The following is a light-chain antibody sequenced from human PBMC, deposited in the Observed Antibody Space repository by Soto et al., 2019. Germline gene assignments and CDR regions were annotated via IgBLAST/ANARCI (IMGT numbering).Light chain of an antibody. CDR3: QQYSTAWT. Sequence: DIVMTQSPESLALSLGERATINCRSSQNLLYSSNNKIYLSWYQQKRGQPPRLLFYWASTRESGVPERFSTCASGTDLTISIRRLQAEDVAVYYCQQYSTAWTFGQGTRVEL. J-gene: IGKJ1*01. CDR1: QNLLYSSNNKIY. CDR2: WAS. V-gene: IGKV4-1*01.